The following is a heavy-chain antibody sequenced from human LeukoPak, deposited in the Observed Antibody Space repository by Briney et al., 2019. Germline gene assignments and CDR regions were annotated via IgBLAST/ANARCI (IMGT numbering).Heavy chain of an antibody. CDR1: GGSISSGDYY. Sequence: KPSQTLSLTCTVSGGSISSGDYYWSWIRQPPGKGLEWIGYIYYSGSTYYNPSLKSRVTISVDTSKNQFSLKLSSVTAADTAVYYCARGEGAGYQLLWSRRNYYYYYYMDVWGKGTTVTVSS. V-gene: IGHV4-30-4*08. D-gene: IGHD2-2*01. CDR3: ARGEGAGYQLLWSRRNYYYYYYMDV. CDR2: IYYSGST. J-gene: IGHJ6*03.